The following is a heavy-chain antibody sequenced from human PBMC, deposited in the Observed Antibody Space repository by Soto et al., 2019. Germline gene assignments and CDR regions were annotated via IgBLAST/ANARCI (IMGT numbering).Heavy chain of an antibody. CDR2: IYSGGST. V-gene: IGHV3-66*01. D-gene: IGHD3-10*01. CDR1: GFTFSSYA. Sequence: PGGSLRLSCAASGFTFSSYAMIWVRQAPGKGLEWVSVIYSGGSTYYADSVKGRFTISRDSSKNTLYLQMNSLRAGDTAVYYCARGGTMALDYWGQGTLVTVSS. CDR3: ARGGTMALDY. J-gene: IGHJ4*02.